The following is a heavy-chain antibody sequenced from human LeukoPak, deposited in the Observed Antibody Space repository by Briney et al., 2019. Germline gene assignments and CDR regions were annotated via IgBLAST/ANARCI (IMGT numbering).Heavy chain of an antibody. J-gene: IGHJ4*02. CDR3: AREITYYYGSGSYYFDY. V-gene: IGHV4-38-2*02. CDR2: IYHSGST. Sequence: SETLSLTCTVSGYSISSGYYWGWIRQPPGKGLEWIGSIYHSGSTNYNPSLKSRVTISVDTSKNQFSLKLSSVTAADTAVYYCAREITYYYGSGSYYFDYWGQGTLVTVSS. CDR1: GYSISSGYY. D-gene: IGHD3-10*01.